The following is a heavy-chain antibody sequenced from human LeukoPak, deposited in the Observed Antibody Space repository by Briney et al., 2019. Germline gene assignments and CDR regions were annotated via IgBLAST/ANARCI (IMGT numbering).Heavy chain of an antibody. D-gene: IGHD3-22*01. Sequence: SETLSLTCAVYGGSFSGYYWSWIRQPPGKGLEWIGEINYSGSTNYNPSLKSRVTISVDTSKNQFSLKVSSVTAADTAVYYCARGPPVGYYYDSSGYPGAKYYFDYWGQGTLVTVSS. J-gene: IGHJ4*02. CDR1: GGSFSGYY. V-gene: IGHV4-34*01. CDR3: ARGPPVGYYYDSSGYPGAKYYFDY. CDR2: INYSGST.